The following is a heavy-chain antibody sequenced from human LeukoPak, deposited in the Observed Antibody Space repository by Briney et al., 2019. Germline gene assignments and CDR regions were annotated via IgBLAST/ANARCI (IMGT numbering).Heavy chain of an antibody. Sequence: GASVKVSCKASGYTFTSYAMHWVRQAPGQRLEWMGWINAGNGNTKYSQKFQGRVTITRDTSASTAYMELNSLRSEDTAVYYCARDLGYSSGWYPPTGYWGRGTLVTVSS. V-gene: IGHV1-3*01. J-gene: IGHJ4*02. CDR1: GYTFTSYA. CDR2: INAGNGNT. CDR3: ARDLGYSSGWYPPTGY. D-gene: IGHD6-19*01.